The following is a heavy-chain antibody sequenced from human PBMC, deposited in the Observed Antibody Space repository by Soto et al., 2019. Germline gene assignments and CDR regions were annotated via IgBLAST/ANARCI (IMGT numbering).Heavy chain of an antibody. CDR1: GSSCGISHW. D-gene: IGHD3-10*01. CDR2: LYHSGST. CDR3: ARELNRLPMVPGTPTRRYGRDV. Sequence: PKTSPSTSPYSGSSCGISHWLICVRQRAGKGLEWIGELYHSGSTNYNPSLKSRVTISVEKSKNSASLKLSSVTAADTAVYYCARELNRLPMVPGTPTRRYGRDVGGQGTTV. J-gene: IGHJ6*02. V-gene: IGHV4-4*03.